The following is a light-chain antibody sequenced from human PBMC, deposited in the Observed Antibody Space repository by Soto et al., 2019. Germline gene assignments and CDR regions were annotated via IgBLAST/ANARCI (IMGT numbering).Light chain of an antibody. CDR1: QSVSDSH. CDR3: QRFGRSPPLT. V-gene: IGKV3-20*01. Sequence: EIVLTQSPGTLSLSPGERATLSCRASQSVSDSHIAWYQQKPGQAPRLLNYGVSGRVTGIPDSFSGGGSGTDFTLTIRGLEPKDFAVYYCQRFGRSPPLTFGPGTEGEIK. CDR2: GVS. J-gene: IGKJ3*01.